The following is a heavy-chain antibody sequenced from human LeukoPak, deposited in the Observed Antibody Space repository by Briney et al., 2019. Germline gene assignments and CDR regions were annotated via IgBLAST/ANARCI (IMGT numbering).Heavy chain of an antibody. J-gene: IGHJ3*02. CDR3: AREGVDGVFYI. D-gene: IGHD2-8*01. CDR2: IFYSGIT. CDR1: GGSISSYS. V-gene: IGHV4-59*01. Sequence: NTSETLSLTCTVSGGSISSYSWNWIRQPPGKRLEWIGYIFYSGITDYNPSLKSRVTITVDTSKHHFSLEVSSVTAADTAVYYCAREGVDGVFYIWGQGTMVTVSS.